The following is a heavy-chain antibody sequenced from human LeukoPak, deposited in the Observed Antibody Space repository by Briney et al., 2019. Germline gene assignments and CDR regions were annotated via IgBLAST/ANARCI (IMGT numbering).Heavy chain of an antibody. CDR3: ARGVRIAVAGTTSRYYFDY. CDR2: IYTSGST. V-gene: IGHV4-4*07. Sequence: SETLSLTCTVSGGSISRYYWSWIRQPAGKGLEWIGRIYTSGSTNYNPSLKSRVTMSVDTSKNQFSLKLSSVTAADTAVYYCARGVRIAVAGTTSRYYFDYWGQGTLVTVSS. J-gene: IGHJ4*02. D-gene: IGHD6-19*01. CDR1: GGSISRYY.